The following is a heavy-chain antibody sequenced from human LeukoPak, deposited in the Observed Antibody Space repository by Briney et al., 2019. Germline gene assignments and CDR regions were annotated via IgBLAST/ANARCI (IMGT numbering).Heavy chain of an antibody. V-gene: IGHV4-61*01. Sequence: TSETLSLTCTVSGYSISSGYYWGWIRQPPVKGLEWIGYIYYSGSTNYNPSLKSRVTISVDTSKNQFSLKLSSVTAADTAVYYCARESLWFGELIDYWGQGTLVTVSS. D-gene: IGHD3-10*01. J-gene: IGHJ4*02. CDR2: IYYSGST. CDR3: ARESLWFGELIDY. CDR1: GYSISSGYY.